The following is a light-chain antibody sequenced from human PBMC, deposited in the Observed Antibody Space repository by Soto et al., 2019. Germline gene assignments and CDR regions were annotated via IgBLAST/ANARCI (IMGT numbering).Light chain of an antibody. CDR3: SSFAANNKMV. CDR1: SSDVGGYNY. CDR2: EVS. J-gene: IGLJ2*01. V-gene: IGLV2-8*01. Sequence: QSALTQPPSASGSPGQSVTISCTGTSSDVGGYNYVSWYQQHPGKAPKLMISEVSKRPSGVPDRFSGSTSGTSASLTVSGLQAEDEADYYCSSFAANNKMVFVRGTKVTVL.